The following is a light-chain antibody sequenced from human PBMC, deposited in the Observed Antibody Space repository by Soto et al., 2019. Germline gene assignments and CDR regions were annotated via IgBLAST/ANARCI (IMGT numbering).Light chain of an antibody. V-gene: IGLV2-11*01. Sequence: QSVLTQPASVSGSPGQSITISCTGTSSDVGGYNYVSWYQQHPGKAPKLLISDVSKRPSGVPDRFSGSKFGNTASLTISGLQAEDEADYYCCSYAGAFIYVFGSGTKVTV. CDR3: CSYAGAFIYV. CDR2: DVS. J-gene: IGLJ1*01. CDR1: SSDVGGYNY.